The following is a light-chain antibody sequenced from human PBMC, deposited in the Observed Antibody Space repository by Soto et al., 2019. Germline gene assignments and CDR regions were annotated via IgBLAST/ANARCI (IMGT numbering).Light chain of an antibody. CDR1: QSVSSY. V-gene: IGKV3-11*01. CDR2: DVS. J-gene: IGKJ1*01. Sequence: EVVWPQSAATLSLSPGASAPPSGLASQSVSSYLAWYPQKPGQAPRLLIYDVSNRATGIPARFSGSGSGTDFTLTISSIEPEDFAVYYCQQRSNWHRTFGQGTQVDI. CDR3: QQRSNWHRT.